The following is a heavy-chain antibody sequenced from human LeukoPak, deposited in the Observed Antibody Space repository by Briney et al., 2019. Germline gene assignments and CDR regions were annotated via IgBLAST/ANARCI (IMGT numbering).Heavy chain of an antibody. CDR3: ARVPYRGYCSSTSCYGDYYYYGMDV. CDR2: ISAYNGNT. Sequence: ASVKVSCKASGYTFTSYGISWVRQAPGQGLEWMGWISAYNGNTNYAQKLQGRVTMTTDTSTSTAYMELRSLRSDDTAVYYCARVPYRGYCSSTSCYGDYYYYGMDVWGQGTTVTVSS. D-gene: IGHD2-2*01. CDR1: GYTFTSYG. J-gene: IGHJ6*02. V-gene: IGHV1-18*01.